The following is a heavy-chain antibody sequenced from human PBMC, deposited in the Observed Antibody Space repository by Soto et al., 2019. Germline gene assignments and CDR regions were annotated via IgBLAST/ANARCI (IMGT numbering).Heavy chain of an antibody. Sequence: AASVKVSCKASGYIFTSYGISWVRQAPGQGLEWLGWISGYNGNTNYAQKVQGRVTLTTDKSTNTAYMDLWSLTSDDTAVYYCARGPRYCSTSTCFAGVTWFDPWGQGTPVTVS. V-gene: IGHV1-18*04. CDR2: ISGYNGNT. J-gene: IGHJ5*02. CDR1: GYIFTSYG. D-gene: IGHD2-2*01. CDR3: ARGPRYCSTSTCFAGVTWFDP.